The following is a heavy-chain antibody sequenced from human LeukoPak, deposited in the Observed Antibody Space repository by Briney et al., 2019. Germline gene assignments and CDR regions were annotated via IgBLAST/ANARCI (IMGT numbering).Heavy chain of an antibody. V-gene: IGHV5-51*01. CDR1: GYSFTSYW. D-gene: IGHD2-2*01. CDR2: IYPGDSDT. Sequence: GESLKISCKGSGYSFTSYWIGWVRQMPGKGLEWMGIIYPGDSDTRYSPSFQGQVTISADKSISTAYLQWSSLKASDTAMYYCARSVGEPAASWGYFDYWGQGTLVTVSS. J-gene: IGHJ4*02. CDR3: ARSVGEPAASWGYFDY.